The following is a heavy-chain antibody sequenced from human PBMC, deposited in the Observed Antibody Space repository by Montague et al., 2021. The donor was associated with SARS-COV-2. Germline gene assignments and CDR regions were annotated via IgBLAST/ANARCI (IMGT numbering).Heavy chain of an antibody. Sequence: SETLSLTCAVSGGSISSSSYYWGWIRQPPGKGLEWIGSIHYSGSTYHNPSLKSRVSISVDTSKNQFSLKLSSVTAADTAVYYCARLWDTVYYYYGMDVWGQGTTVTVSS. J-gene: IGHJ6*02. CDR2: IHYSGST. V-gene: IGHV4-39*01. CDR1: GGSISSSSYY. D-gene: IGHD1-26*01. CDR3: ARLWDTVYYYYGMDV.